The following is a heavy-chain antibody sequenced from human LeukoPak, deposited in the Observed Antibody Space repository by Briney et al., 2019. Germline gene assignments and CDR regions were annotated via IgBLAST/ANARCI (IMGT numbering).Heavy chain of an antibody. CDR2: ISDSGGST. V-gene: IGHV3-23*01. D-gene: IGHD2-2*02. CDR1: EFTFSSYA. CDR3: AKVLRCTGTSCYRHYGMDV. Sequence: GGSLRLSCAASEFTFSSYAMSWVRQAPGKGLEGVAGISDSGGSTYYVDAVKGRFTISRDNSKNTLYLQMNGLRAEDTAVYYCAKVLRCTGTSCYRHYGMDVWGQGTTVTVSS. J-gene: IGHJ6*02.